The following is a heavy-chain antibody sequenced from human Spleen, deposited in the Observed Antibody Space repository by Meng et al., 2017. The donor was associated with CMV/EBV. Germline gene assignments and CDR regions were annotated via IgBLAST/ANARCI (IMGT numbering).Heavy chain of an antibody. Sequence: GESLKISCAASGFRLSTYSMNWVHQAPGKGLEWVGSISSSSTYIYYPDSVKGRFTISRDNAKNSLYLQMNSLRAEDTAVYYCARGAHYYYDMDVWGQGTTVTVSS. V-gene: IGHV3-21*01. CDR3: ARGAHYYYDMDV. CDR1: GFRLSTYS. CDR2: ISSSSTYI. J-gene: IGHJ6*02.